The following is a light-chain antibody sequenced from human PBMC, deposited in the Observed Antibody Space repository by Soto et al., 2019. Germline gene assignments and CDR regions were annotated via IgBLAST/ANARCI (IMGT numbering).Light chain of an antibody. V-gene: IGKV3-15*01. CDR3: QQYKYWPPDKNT. CDR2: GAS. J-gene: IGKJ2*01. Sequence: EIVLTQSPATLSLSPGERATLSCRASQSVSTNLAWYQHKPGQAPRIVIYGASTRATGIPARFSGSGSGTDFTLTISSLQSEDFAVYYCQQYKYWPPDKNTFGRGTNLEIK. CDR1: QSVSTN.